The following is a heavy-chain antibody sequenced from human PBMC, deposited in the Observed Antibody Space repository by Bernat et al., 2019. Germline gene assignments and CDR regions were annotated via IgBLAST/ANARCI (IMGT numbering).Heavy chain of an antibody. J-gene: IGHJ4*02. CDR1: GFTFGDYA. V-gene: IGHV3-49*03. Sequence: EVQLVESGGGLVQPGRSLRLSCTASGFTFGDYAMSWFRQAPGKGLEGGGFIRSKAYGGTKANAASVKGRFTISRDDSKSIAYLKMNSLKTEDTAVYYCTREGCSGGSCYFYFDYWGQGTLVTVSS. CDR3: TREGCSGGSCYFYFDY. CDR2: IRSKAYGGTK. D-gene: IGHD2-15*01.